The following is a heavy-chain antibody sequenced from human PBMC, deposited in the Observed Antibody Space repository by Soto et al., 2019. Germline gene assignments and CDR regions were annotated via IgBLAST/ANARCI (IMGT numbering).Heavy chain of an antibody. CDR3: AKDRYYYDSSGYYFDY. V-gene: IGHV3-23*01. CDR2: ISGSGGST. J-gene: IGHJ4*02. CDR1: GFTFSSYA. Sequence: GGSLRLSCAASGFTFSSYAMSWVRQAPGKGLEWVSAISGSGGSTYYADSVKGRFTISRDNSKNTLYLQMNSLRAEDTAVYYCAKDRYYYDSSGYYFDYWGQGTLVTVSS. D-gene: IGHD3-22*01.